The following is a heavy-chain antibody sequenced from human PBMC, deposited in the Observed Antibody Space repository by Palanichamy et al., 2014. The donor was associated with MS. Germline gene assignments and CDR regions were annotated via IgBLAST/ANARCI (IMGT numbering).Heavy chain of an antibody. CDR3: ARDRITISGVVIIPNWIDP. V-gene: IGHV1-46*01. Sequence: QVQLMQSGAEVKKPGASVKISCKASGYTFTSYYVYWVRQAPGQGLEWMGIINPSAGSTSTAQKFQGRVTMTRDTSTSTVYMELKSLRSEDTAVYYCARDRITISGVVIIPNWIDPWGQGTLVTVSS. D-gene: IGHD3-3*01. J-gene: IGHJ5*02. CDR2: INPSAGST. CDR1: GYTFTSYY.